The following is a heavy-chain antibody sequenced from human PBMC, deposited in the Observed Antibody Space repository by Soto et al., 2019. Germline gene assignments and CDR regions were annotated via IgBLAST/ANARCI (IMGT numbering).Heavy chain of an antibody. J-gene: IGHJ4*02. Sequence: PSETLSLTCTVSGGSISSYYWSWIRQPPGKGLEWIGYIYYSGSTNYNPSLKSRVTISVDTSKNQFSLKLSSVTAADTAVYYCARTLYCDGPRVDHWGQGTLVTVPS. D-gene: IGHD2-2*02. CDR2: IYYSGST. CDR1: GGSISSYY. CDR3: ARTLYCDGPRVDH. V-gene: IGHV4-59*01.